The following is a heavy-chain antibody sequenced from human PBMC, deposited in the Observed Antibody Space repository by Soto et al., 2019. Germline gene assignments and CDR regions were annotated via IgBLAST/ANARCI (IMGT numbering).Heavy chain of an antibody. CDR3: ATKRGVNDFWSGSPFDP. CDR2: FDPEDGET. D-gene: IGHD3-3*01. Sequence: ASVKVSCKVSGYTLTELSMHWVRQAPGKGLEWMGGFDPEDGETIYAQKFQGRVTMTEDTSTDTAYMELNSLRSEDTAVYYCATKRGVNDFWSGSPFDPWGQGTLVTVSS. V-gene: IGHV1-24*01. CDR1: GYTLTELS. J-gene: IGHJ5*02.